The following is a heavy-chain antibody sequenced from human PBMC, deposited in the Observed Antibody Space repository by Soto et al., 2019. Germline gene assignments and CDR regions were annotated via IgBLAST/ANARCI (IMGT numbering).Heavy chain of an antibody. D-gene: IGHD2-15*01. CDR2: ISYDGSNK. V-gene: IGHV3-30-3*01. Sequence: QVQLVESGGGVVQPGRSLRLSCAASGFTFSSYAMHWVRQAPGKGLEWVAVISYDGSNKYYADSVKGRFTISRDNSKNTLYLQMNSLRAYDSAVSYCARTLWRNDSNRGYLDLWGRGTLVTVST. CDR3: ARTLWRNDSNRGYLDL. J-gene: IGHJ2*01. CDR1: GFTFSSYA.